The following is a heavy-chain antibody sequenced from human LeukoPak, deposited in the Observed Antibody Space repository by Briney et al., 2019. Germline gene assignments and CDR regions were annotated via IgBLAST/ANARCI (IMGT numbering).Heavy chain of an antibody. CDR1: GYTLTELS. Sequence: ASVTVSCTVSGYTLTELSMHWVRQAPGKGREWVGGFDPEDGETIYAQKFQGRVTMTEDTSTDTAYMELSSLRSEDTAVHYCETGSGSLKGFFAFDIWGQGTMVTVSS. CDR3: ETGSGSLKGFFAFDI. CDR2: FDPEDGET. V-gene: IGHV1-24*01. J-gene: IGHJ3*02. D-gene: IGHD1-26*01.